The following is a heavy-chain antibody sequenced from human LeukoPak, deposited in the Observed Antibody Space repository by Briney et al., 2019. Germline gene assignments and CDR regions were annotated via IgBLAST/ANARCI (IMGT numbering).Heavy chain of an antibody. CDR3: ARLSGYWAGGNFDY. Sequence: PSETLSLTCTVSGGSISSSNYYWGWIRQPPGKGLEWIGGISYSGSTYYSPSLKSRVTISVDTPKNQFSLKLSSVTAADTAVYYCARLSGYWAGGNFDYWGQGTLVTVSS. J-gene: IGHJ4*02. CDR1: GGSISSSNYY. CDR2: ISYSGST. D-gene: IGHD3-3*01. V-gene: IGHV4-39*01.